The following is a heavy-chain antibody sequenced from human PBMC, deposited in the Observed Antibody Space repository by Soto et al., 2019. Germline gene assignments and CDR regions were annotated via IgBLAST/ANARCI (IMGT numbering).Heavy chain of an antibody. D-gene: IGHD3-9*01. CDR3: ARPSTENVLRYFEWLSHYYFDY. CDR2: ISAYNGNT. CDR1: GYTFTSYG. Sequence: GGSVKVSCKASGYTFTSYGISWGRQAPGQGLEWMGWISAYNGNTNYAQKLQGRVTMTTDTSTSTAYMELRSLRSDDTAVYYCARPSTENVLRYFEWLSHYYFDYWGQGTLVTVSS. V-gene: IGHV1-18*01. J-gene: IGHJ4*02.